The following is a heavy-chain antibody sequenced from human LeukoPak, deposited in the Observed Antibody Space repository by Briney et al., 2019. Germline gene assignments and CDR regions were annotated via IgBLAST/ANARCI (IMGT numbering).Heavy chain of an antibody. CDR3: ARAQYYDSSVYSENNWFDP. V-gene: IGHV4-38-2*02. Sequence: SETLSLTCTVSGYSISSGYYWGWIRQPPGKGLEWIGSIYHSGSTYYNPSLKSRVTISVDTSKNQFSLELSSVTAADTAVYYCARAQYYDSSVYSENNWFDPRGQGTLVTVSS. CDR1: GYSISSGYY. CDR2: IYHSGST. J-gene: IGHJ5*02. D-gene: IGHD3-22*01.